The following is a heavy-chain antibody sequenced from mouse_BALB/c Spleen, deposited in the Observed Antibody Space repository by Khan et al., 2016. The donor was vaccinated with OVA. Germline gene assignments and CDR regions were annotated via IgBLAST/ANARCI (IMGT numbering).Heavy chain of an antibody. D-gene: IGHD2-10*01. CDR3: ARAYYGNYREAMDY. Sequence: QVQLKQSGPGLVAPSQSLSITCTVSGFSLTGYGVNWVRQPPGKGLEWLGMIWGDGSTDYNSALKSRLNLSKDNSKSHVFFKMNSLQTNDTDRYYCARAYYGNYREAMDYWGQGTSVTVSS. V-gene: IGHV2-6-7*01. J-gene: IGHJ4*01. CDR1: GFSLTGYG. CDR2: IWGDGST.